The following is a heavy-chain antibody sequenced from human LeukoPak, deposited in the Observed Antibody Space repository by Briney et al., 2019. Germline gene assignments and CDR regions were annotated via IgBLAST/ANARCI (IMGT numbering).Heavy chain of an antibody. V-gene: IGHV3-30*02. CDR1: GFTFSSYG. J-gene: IGHJ4*02. CDR3: ARAISIAAAGDLDY. D-gene: IGHD6-13*01. CDR2: IRYDGSNE. Sequence: SGGSLRLPCAASGFTFSSYGMHWVRQAPGKGLEWVAFIRYDGSNEYYADSVKGRFTISGDNSKNTLYLQMNSLRAEDTAVYYCARAISIAAAGDLDYWGQGTLVTVSS.